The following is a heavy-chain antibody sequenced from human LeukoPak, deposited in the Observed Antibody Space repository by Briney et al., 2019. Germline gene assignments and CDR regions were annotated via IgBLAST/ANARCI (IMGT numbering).Heavy chain of an antibody. J-gene: IGHJ4*02. CDR1: GASFSNDY. D-gene: IGHD1-26*01. CDR2: IYYSGNT. CDR3: ARGGDFFDY. Sequence: SETLSLTCTVSGASFSNDYWTWIRQHPGKGLEWIGYIYYSGNTYYNPSLTSRITISVDTSKNQFSLKLSSVTAADTAVYYCARGGDFFDYWGQGTLVTVSS. V-gene: IGHV4-31*03.